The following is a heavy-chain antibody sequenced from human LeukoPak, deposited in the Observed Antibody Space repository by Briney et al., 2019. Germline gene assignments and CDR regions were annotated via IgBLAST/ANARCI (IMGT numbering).Heavy chain of an antibody. CDR2: ISGSGGST. Sequence: GGSLRLSCAASGFTFSSYAMSWVRRAPGKGLEWVSAISGSGGSTYYADSVKGRFTISRDNSRNTLYLQMNSLRAEDTAVYYCAKVARYYYDSSGYYYFDYWGQGTPVTVSS. CDR1: GFTFSSYA. CDR3: AKVARYYYDSSGYYYFDY. J-gene: IGHJ4*02. D-gene: IGHD3-22*01. V-gene: IGHV3-23*01.